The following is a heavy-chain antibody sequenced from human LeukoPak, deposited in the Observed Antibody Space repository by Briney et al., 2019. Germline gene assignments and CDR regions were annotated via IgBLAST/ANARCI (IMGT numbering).Heavy chain of an antibody. Sequence: SETLSLTCTVSGGSISSRPYYWGWIRQPPGKGLEWLGSFSYSGSTYYKPSLKSRVTISVDTSKNQFSLKLSSMTAADTAVYYCARQDYGDYGFDYWGQGTLVTVSS. V-gene: IGHV4-39*01. J-gene: IGHJ4*02. CDR1: GGSISSRPYY. CDR3: ARQDYGDYGFDY. CDR2: FSYSGST. D-gene: IGHD4-17*01.